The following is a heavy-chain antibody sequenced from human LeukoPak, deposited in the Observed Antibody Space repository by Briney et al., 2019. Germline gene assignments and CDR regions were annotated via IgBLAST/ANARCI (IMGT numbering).Heavy chain of an antibody. V-gene: IGHV3-23*01. CDR2: ISGSGGST. CDR1: GFTFSSYA. J-gene: IGHJ3*02. D-gene: IGHD3-10*01. Sequence: QPGGSLRLSCAASGFTFSSYAMSWVRQAPGKGLEWVSAISGSGGSTYYADSVKGRFTISRDNSKNTLYLQMNSLRAEDTAVYYCAKDRRGSGSYPDAFDIWGQGTMVTVSS. CDR3: AKDRRGSGSYPDAFDI.